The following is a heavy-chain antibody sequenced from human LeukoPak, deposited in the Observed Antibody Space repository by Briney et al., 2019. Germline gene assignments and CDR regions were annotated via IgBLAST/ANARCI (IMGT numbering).Heavy chain of an antibody. Sequence: GGSLSLSCAVSGFTFSNSGMNWVRQAPGKGLEWVSYISSSRSTTYYADSVKGRFTISRDNAKNSLYLQMNSLRAEDTAVYYCARDGVPSANSSSWYRIDYWGQGTLVTVSS. CDR2: ISSSRSTT. CDR3: ARDGVPSANSSSWYRIDY. J-gene: IGHJ4*02. V-gene: IGHV3-48*01. CDR1: GFTFSNSG. D-gene: IGHD6-13*01.